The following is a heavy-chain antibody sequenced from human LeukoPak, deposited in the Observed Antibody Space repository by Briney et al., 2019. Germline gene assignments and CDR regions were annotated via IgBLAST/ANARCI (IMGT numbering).Heavy chain of an antibody. Sequence: PSETLSLTCAVCGGSFSGYYWSWIRQPPGKGLEWIGEINHSGSTNYNPSLKSRVTISVDTSKNQFSLKLSSVTAADTAVYYCARKEITIFGVVRYYYYGMDVWGQGTTVTVSS. CDR3: ARKEITIFGVVRYYYYGMDV. CDR1: GGSFSGYY. V-gene: IGHV4-34*01. J-gene: IGHJ6*02. D-gene: IGHD3-3*01. CDR2: INHSGST.